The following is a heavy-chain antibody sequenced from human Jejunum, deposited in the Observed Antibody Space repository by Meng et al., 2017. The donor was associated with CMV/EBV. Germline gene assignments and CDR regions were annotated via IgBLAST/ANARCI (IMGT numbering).Heavy chain of an antibody. CDR2: IIPKSGTT. J-gene: IGHJ5*02. V-gene: IGHV1-69*05. Sequence: WWRQSPGQGLEGMGGIIPKSGTTNYDKKFQGRVTITTNEPRGTAYMELGSLRSEDTATYYGARDRSGSSPICNKVGWGWFDPWGQGTLVTVSS. CDR3: ARDRSGSSPICNKVGWGWFDP. D-gene: IGHD2-2*02.